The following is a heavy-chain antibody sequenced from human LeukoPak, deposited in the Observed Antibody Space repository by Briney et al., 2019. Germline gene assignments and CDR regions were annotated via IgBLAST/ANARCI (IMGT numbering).Heavy chain of an antibody. CDR1: GYTFLNYG. CDR3: ARGGDGYTNGNFDY. V-gene: IGHV1-18*01. J-gene: IGHJ4*02. CDR2: ISTYNDNT. Sequence: ASVKVSCKASGYTFLNYGITWVRQAPGQGLEWMGWISTYNDNTNYAQKLQGRVTMTTDTSASTAYMELRSLRSDDTAVYYCARGGDGYTNGNFDYWGQGTLVTVSS. D-gene: IGHD5-24*01.